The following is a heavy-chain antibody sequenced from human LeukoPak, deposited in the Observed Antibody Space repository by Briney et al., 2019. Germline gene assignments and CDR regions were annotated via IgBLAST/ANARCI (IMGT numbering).Heavy chain of an antibody. D-gene: IGHD2-2*01. CDR2: INPNSGGT. CDR1: GYTFTGYD. Sequence: ASVKVSCKASGYTFTGYDMHWVRQAPGQGLEWMGRINPNSGGTNYAQKFQGRVTMTRDTSISTAYMELGRLRSDDTAEYYCANWYCSSTSCYVDWGQGTLVTVSS. J-gene: IGHJ4*02. CDR3: ANWYCSSTSCYVD. V-gene: IGHV1-2*06.